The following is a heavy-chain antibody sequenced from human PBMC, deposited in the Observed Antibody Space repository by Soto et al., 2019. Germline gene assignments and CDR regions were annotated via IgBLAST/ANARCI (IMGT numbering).Heavy chain of an antibody. CDR3: VKDTGGYGTLDC. CDR1: GFTFSSYG. Sequence: QVQLVESGGGVVQPGRSLRLSCAASGFTFSSYGMHWVRQAPGKGLEWVAVISYDGSNKYYADSVKGRFTISRDNSKNTLYLQMNSLRAEDTAVYYCVKDTGGYGTLDCWGQGTLVTVSS. V-gene: IGHV3-30*18. D-gene: IGHD5-12*01. CDR2: ISYDGSNK. J-gene: IGHJ4*02.